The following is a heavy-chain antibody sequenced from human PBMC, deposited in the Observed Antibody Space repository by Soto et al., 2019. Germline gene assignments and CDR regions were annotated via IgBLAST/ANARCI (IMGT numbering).Heavy chain of an antibody. CDR1: GFTFSLYS. D-gene: IGHD6-19*01. CDR3: ARVFVSSVREYYFDY. V-gene: IGHV3-21*01. Sequence: GGSLRLSCAASGFTFSLYSVNWVRQAPGKGLEWVSSISSSSSYIYYADSVKGRFTISRDNAKNSLYLQMNSLRAEDTAVYYCARVFVSSVREYYFDYWGQGTLVTVSS. CDR2: ISSSSSYI. J-gene: IGHJ4*02.